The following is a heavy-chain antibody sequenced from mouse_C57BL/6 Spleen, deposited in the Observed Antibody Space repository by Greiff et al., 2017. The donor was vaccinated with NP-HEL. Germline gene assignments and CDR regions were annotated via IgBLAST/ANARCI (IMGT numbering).Heavy chain of an antibody. Sequence: QVQLQQPGAELVKPGASVKLSCKASGYTFTSYWMHWVKQRPGRGLEWIGRIDPNSGGTKYNEKFKSKATLTVDKPSSTAYMQLSSLTSEDSAVYYGARRYGRGYYYAMDYWGQGTSVTVSS. J-gene: IGHJ4*01. CDR2: IDPNSGGT. CDR1: GYTFTSYW. D-gene: IGHD1-1*01. V-gene: IGHV1-72*01. CDR3: ARRYGRGYYYAMDY.